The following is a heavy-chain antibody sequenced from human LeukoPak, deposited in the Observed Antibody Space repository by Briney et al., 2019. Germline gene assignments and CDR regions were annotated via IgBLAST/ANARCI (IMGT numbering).Heavy chain of an antibody. Sequence: GGSLRLSCAASGFALSSYWMHLVRQAPGTVLVWVSDINSDGSTTRYADSVKGRFTISRDNAKNTLYLQMNSLRAEDTAVYYCATRDYTSSKYWGQGTLVTVSS. J-gene: IGHJ4*02. CDR2: INSDGSTT. V-gene: IGHV3-74*01. D-gene: IGHD2-2*02. CDR3: ATRDYTSSKY. CDR1: GFALSSYW.